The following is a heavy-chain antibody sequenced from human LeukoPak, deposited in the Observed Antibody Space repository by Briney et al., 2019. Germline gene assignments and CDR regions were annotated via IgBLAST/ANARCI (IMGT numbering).Heavy chain of an antibody. CDR2: IYYSGST. CDR1: GGSISSSSYY. Sequence: SETLSLTCTVSGGSISSSSYYWGWIRQPPGKGLEWIGSIYYSGSTYYNPSLKSRVTISVDTSKNQFSLKLSSVTAADTAVYYCARPTPRVDTAMADYYYYYGMDVWGQGTTVTVSS. D-gene: IGHD5-18*01. CDR3: ARPTPRVDTAMADYYYYYGMDV. V-gene: IGHV4-39*01. J-gene: IGHJ6*02.